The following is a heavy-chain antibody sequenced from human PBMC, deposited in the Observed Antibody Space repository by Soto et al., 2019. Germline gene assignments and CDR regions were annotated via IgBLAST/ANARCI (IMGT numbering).Heavy chain of an antibody. Sequence: PGGSLRLSCAASGFTFSSYGMHWVRQAPGKGLEWVAVIWYDGSNKYYADSVKGRFTISRDNSKNTLYLQMNSLRAEDTAVYYCARDPAMVRGAPYYYYYMDVWGKGTTVTVSS. CDR3: ARDPAMVRGAPYYYYYMDV. V-gene: IGHV3-33*01. CDR2: IWYDGSNK. D-gene: IGHD3-10*01. J-gene: IGHJ6*03. CDR1: GFTFSSYG.